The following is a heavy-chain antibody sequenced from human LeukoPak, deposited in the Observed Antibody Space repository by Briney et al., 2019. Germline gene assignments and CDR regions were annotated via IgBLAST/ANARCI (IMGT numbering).Heavy chain of an antibody. CDR1: GFTVSSNY. D-gene: IGHD5-18*01. CDR3: AKDAAMALYYFDY. Sequence: GGSLRLSCAASGFTVSSNYMSWVRQAPGKGLQWVSVIYSGGSTYYADSVKGRFTISRDNSKNTLYLQMNSLRAEDTTVYYCAKDAAMALYYFDYWGQGTLVTVSS. J-gene: IGHJ4*02. V-gene: IGHV3-66*01. CDR2: IYSGGST.